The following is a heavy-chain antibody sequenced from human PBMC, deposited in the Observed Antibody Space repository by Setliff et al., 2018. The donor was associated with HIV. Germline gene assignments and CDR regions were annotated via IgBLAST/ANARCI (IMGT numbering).Heavy chain of an antibody. V-gene: IGHV4-39*07. D-gene: IGHD3-22*01. CDR2: IYYSGST. Sequence: PSETLSLTCTVSGGSISSSSYYWGWIRQPPGKGLEWIGSIYYSGSTYYNPSLKSRVTTSVDTSKNQFSLKLSSVTAADTAVYYCARFRVTMIVVDCYFDYWGQGTLVTVSS. J-gene: IGHJ4*02. CDR1: GGSISSSSYY. CDR3: ARFRVTMIVVDCYFDY.